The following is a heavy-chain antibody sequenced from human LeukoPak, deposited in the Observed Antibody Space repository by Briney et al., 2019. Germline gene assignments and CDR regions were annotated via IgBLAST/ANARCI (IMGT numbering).Heavy chain of an antibody. V-gene: IGHV4-59*08. CDR2: IFYGGST. CDR1: GASISNYY. D-gene: IGHD3-22*01. Sequence: SETLSLTCTVSGASISNYYWSWIREPPGKGLEWIGDIFYGGSTSFNPSLESRVTISVDTSKNQYSLRLTSVTAADTAVYYCARHWYDSSCVYQFDYWGQGTLVTVS. CDR3: ARHWYDSSCVYQFDY. J-gene: IGHJ4*02.